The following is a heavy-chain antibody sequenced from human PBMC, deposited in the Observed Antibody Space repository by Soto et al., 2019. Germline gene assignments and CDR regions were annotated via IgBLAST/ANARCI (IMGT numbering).Heavy chain of an antibody. CDR1: GFTFSTYG. CDR2: IWYDGSNK. Sequence: GGSLRLSCAASGFTFSTYGMHWVRQAPGKGPEWVAVIWYDGSNKYYADSVKGRFTISRDNSKNTLYLQMNSLRAEDTAVYYCARDRWARITVVTPSFDYWGQGTLVTVSS. D-gene: IGHD2-15*01. J-gene: IGHJ4*02. CDR3: ARDRWARITVVTPSFDY. V-gene: IGHV3-33*01.